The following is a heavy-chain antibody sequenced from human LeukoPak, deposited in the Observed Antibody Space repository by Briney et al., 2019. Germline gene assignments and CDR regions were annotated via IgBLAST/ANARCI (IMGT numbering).Heavy chain of an antibody. Sequence: GESLKISCKGSGYSFTSYWIGWVRQMPGKGLEWMGIIYPGDSDTRYSPSFQGQVTISADKSISTAYLQWSSLKASDTAMYYCARQVEDTALGIRFDYWGQGTLVTASS. V-gene: IGHV5-51*01. CDR2: IYPGDSDT. CDR3: ARQVEDTALGIRFDY. CDR1: GYSFTSYW. J-gene: IGHJ4*02. D-gene: IGHD5-18*01.